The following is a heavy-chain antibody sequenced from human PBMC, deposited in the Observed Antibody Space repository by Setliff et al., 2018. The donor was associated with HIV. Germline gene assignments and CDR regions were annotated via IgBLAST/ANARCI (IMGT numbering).Heavy chain of an antibody. D-gene: IGHD6-13*01. J-gene: IGHJ4*02. V-gene: IGHV4-34*01. Sequence: SETLSLTCAVYGGSFSGYYWSWIRQPPGKGLEWIGEINHSGSTNYNPSLKSRVAISVDTSMDQFSLKLNSVTAADTAVYYCAAASSWDPLLDYWGQGTLVTVSS. CDR1: GGSFSGYY. CDR2: INHSGST. CDR3: AAASSWDPLLDY.